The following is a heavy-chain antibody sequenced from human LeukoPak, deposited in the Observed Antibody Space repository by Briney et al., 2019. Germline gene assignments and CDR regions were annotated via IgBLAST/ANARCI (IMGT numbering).Heavy chain of an antibody. CDR3: DANSQLGSYNWLDP. Sequence: SETLSLTCAVYGASFSDHYWSWIRQPPGKGLEWIGEIDQSRSTKCNPSLKGRVTISLDTSKNQFSLDLTSVTAADTAVYYCDANSQLGSYNWLDPWGQGTPVTVSS. D-gene: IGHD1-1*01. V-gene: IGHV4-34*01. J-gene: IGHJ5*02. CDR1: GASFSDHY. CDR2: IDQSRST.